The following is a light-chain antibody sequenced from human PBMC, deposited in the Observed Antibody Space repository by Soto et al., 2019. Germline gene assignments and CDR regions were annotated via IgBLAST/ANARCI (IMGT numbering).Light chain of an antibody. V-gene: IGKV1-12*01. Sequence: DLQMTQSPSSVSASVGDRVTITCRASQGISNWLAWYQQKPGKAPKFLISAASSLQSGVPSRFSGSGSGTDFSLTISSLQPEDSATYYCQQANSFPYTFGQGTNLEIK. CDR3: QQANSFPYT. J-gene: IGKJ2*01. CDR2: AAS. CDR1: QGISNW.